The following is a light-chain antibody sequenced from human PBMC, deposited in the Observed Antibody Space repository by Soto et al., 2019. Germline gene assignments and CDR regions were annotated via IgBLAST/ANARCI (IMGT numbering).Light chain of an antibody. V-gene: IGLV1-51*01. CDR1: RANIGGKS. CDR2: DDN. CDR3: GSWDSSLSAYV. Sequence: SGLTHPPSVAAAPGEKVTISCSGSRANIGGKSVSWYQQLPGTAPKLLIYDDNKRPSGIPDRFSGSKSGTSATLGITGFQTGDEADYYCGSWDSSLSAYVFGTGTKV. J-gene: IGLJ1*01.